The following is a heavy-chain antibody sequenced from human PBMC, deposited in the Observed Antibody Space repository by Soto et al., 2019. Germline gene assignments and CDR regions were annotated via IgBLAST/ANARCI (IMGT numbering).Heavy chain of an antibody. Sequence: GGSLRLSCAASGFTFSSYAMSWVRQGPGKGLEWVSAISGSGGSTYYADSVKGRFTISRDNAKNSLYLQMNRLRAEDPAVYYCARVSWREKYGMDVWGQGTTVTVSS. CDR2: ISGSGGST. J-gene: IGHJ6*02. V-gene: IGHV3-23*01. CDR1: GFTFSSYA. CDR3: ARVSWREKYGMDV.